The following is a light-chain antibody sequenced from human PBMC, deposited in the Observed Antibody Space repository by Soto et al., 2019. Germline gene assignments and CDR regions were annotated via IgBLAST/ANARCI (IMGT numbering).Light chain of an antibody. V-gene: IGKV3-11*01. CDR2: DAS. J-gene: IGKJ2*01. Sequence: EIVLTQSPATLSLSPGERATLSCRASQSVSSYLAWYQHKPGQAPRLLIYDASNRATGIPARFSGSGSGTDFTLTISSLEPADFAVYYCQQRRSWPPYTFGQGTKLEIK. CDR3: QQRRSWPPYT. CDR1: QSVSSY.